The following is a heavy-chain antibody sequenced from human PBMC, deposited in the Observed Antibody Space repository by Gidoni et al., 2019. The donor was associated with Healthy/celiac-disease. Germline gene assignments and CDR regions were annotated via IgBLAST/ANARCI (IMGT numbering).Heavy chain of an antibody. CDR3: ARDRNYEDYYYYGMDV. CDR2: ISSSSSYI. Sequence: EVQLVESGGGLVKPGGSLRLSCAASGFTFISYSMNWVRQAPGKGLEWVSSISSSSSYIYYADSVKGRFTISRDNAKNSLYLQMNSLRAEDTAVYYCARDRNYEDYYYYGMDVWGQGTTVTVSS. J-gene: IGHJ6*02. V-gene: IGHV3-21*01. D-gene: IGHD4-4*01. CDR1: GFTFISYS.